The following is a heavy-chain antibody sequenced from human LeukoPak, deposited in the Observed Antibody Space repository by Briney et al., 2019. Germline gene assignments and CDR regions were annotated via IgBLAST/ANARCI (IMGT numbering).Heavy chain of an antibody. D-gene: IGHD3-10*01. V-gene: IGHV4-4*07. CDR2: IYTSGST. CDR1: GGSISSYY. CDR3: ARVYYHGSGARYYFDY. J-gene: IGHJ4*02. Sequence: SETLSLTCTVSGGSISSYYWSWIRQPAGKGLEWIGRIYTSGSTNYNPSLKSRVTMSVDTSKNQFSLKLSSVTAADTAVYYCARVYYHGSGARYYFDYWGQGTLVTVSS.